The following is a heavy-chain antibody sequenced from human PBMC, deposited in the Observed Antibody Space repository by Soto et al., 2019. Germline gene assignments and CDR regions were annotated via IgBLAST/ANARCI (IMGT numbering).Heavy chain of an antibody. D-gene: IGHD3-3*01. CDR2: ITGGNT. CDR1: GFTLGTYG. J-gene: IGHJ4*02. CDR3: AKDKERGGYDSDFDS. V-gene: IGHV3-23*01. Sequence: EVQLLESGGGLIQPGGSLRLSCAASGFTLGTYGMGWVHQAPGKGLEWVSTITGGNTYYAASVKGRFTISRDNSKNTLYLQMSNLRAEDTALYYCAKDKERGGYDSDFDSWGQGTLVTVSS.